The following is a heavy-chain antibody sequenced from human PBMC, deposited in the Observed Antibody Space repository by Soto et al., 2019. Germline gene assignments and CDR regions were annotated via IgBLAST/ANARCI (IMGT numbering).Heavy chain of an antibody. CDR1: GYTFTSYY. V-gene: IGHV1-46*01. CDR3: ARDPSSYYYDSSGPYGGGFDY. Sequence: QVQLVQSGAEVKKPGASVKVSCKASGYTFTSYYMHWVRQAPGQGLEWMGRINPSGGSTSYAQKFKGRGTMTRDTSTSTVYMELSSLRSEDTAVYYCARDPSSYYYDSSGPYGGGFDYWGQGTLVTVSS. D-gene: IGHD3-22*01. J-gene: IGHJ4*02. CDR2: INPSGGST.